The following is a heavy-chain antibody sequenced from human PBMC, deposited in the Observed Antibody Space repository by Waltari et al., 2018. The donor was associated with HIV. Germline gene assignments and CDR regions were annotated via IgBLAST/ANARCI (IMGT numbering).Heavy chain of an antibody. CDR2: IHYSGRS. D-gene: IGHD3-22*01. J-gene: IGHJ6*02. CDR3: ARGHYYDGSGAYYYYGMDV. CDR1: GGSISVYY. Sequence: QVQLRESGPGLVKPSETLSLTCTVSGGSISVYYWSWIRQPPGKGLEWIGYIHYSGRSEYRPSLKSRVTISVDTSKNQFSLKLRSVTAADTAVYYCARGHYYDGSGAYYYYGMDVWGQGTTVTVS. V-gene: IGHV4-59*01.